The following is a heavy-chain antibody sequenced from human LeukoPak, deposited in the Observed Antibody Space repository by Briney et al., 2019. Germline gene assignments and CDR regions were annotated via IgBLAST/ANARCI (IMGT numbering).Heavy chain of an antibody. CDR2: ISSSGSTI. V-gene: IGHV3-48*03. CDR1: GFTFSSYE. J-gene: IGHJ4*02. D-gene: IGHD6-19*01. Sequence: PGGSLRLSCAASGFTFSSYEMNWVRQAPGKGLEWVSYISSSGSTIYYADSVKGRFTISRDNAKNSLYLQMNSLRAEDTAVYYCARVQSSGWSLDYWGQGTLVTVSS. CDR3: ARVQSSGWSLDY.